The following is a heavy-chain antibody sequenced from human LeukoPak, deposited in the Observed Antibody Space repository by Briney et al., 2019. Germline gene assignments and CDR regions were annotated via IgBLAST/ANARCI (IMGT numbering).Heavy chain of an antibody. CDR1: GFTLGNQW. V-gene: IGHV3-74*03. D-gene: IGHD3/OR15-3a*01. J-gene: IGHJ6*02. CDR2: MKGDESIS. Sequence: GGSLSLSCAGLGFTLGNQWMHWARPTPGKGLVWVSRMKGDESISQHADSLQGRYTISRDNAKNTLPQQLDSLNAAAAAVNECVRYNYWTVMAVWGQGTTVTVSS. CDR3: VRYNYWTVMAV.